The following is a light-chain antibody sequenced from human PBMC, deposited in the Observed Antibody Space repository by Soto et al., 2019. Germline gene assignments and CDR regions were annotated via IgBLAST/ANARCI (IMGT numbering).Light chain of an antibody. CDR1: QSVSSAY. J-gene: IGKJ2*01. Sequence: EIVLTQSPGTLSLSPGERATLSCRASQSVSSAYLAGYQQIPGQAPRLLIYGASSRATGIPERFSGSGSGTDFTLTTIGLEPEDFAVYYCQQSGSSFYTFGQGTKLEIK. V-gene: IGKV3-20*01. CDR3: QQSGSSFYT. CDR2: GAS.